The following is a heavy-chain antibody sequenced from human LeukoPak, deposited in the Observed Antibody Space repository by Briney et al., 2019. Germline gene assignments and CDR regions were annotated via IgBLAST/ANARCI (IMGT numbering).Heavy chain of an antibody. Sequence: GGSLRLSCAASGLTVTSAWMNWVRQAPGKGLEWVGRIASKTDGGTTDYAAPVKGRFTISRDDSKNTLFLQMNSLKTEDTAVYYCTTGIRGDCGQGTLVTVSS. J-gene: IGHJ4*02. CDR2: IASKTDGGTT. CDR1: GLTVTSAW. CDR3: TTGIRGD. V-gene: IGHV3-15*04.